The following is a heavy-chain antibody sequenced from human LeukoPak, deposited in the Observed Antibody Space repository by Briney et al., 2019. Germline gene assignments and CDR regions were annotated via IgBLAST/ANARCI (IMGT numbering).Heavy chain of an antibody. CDR1: GGSFSGYY. Sequence: PSETLSLTCAVYGGSFSGYYWSWIRQPPGKGLEWIGEINHSGSTNYNPSLKSRVTISIDTSKNQFSLRLSSVTAADTAWYYCARAYYPDFRRMDYYYYGMDVWGQGNTVTVSS. J-gene: IGHJ6*02. CDR3: ARAYYPDFRRMDYYYYGMDV. CDR2: INHSGST. V-gene: IGHV4-34*01. D-gene: IGHD3-3*01.